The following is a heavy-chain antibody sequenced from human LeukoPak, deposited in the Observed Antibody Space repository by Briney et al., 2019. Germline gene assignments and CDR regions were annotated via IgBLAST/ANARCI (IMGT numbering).Heavy chain of an antibody. Sequence: GGSLRLSCAASGFTFSTYSMNWVRQAPGKGLEWVSSISSGSSYIFYADSMKGRFTITRDNAKTSLYLQTNSLRAEDTAVYYCARQVGVDDAFDIWGQGTKVTVSS. CDR3: ARQVGVDDAFDI. CDR2: ISSGSSYI. CDR1: GFTFSTYS. D-gene: IGHD1-26*01. V-gene: IGHV3-21*01. J-gene: IGHJ3*02.